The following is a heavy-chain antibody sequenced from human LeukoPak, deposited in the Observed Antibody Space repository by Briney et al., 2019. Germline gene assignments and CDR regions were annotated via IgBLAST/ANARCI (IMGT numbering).Heavy chain of an antibody. Sequence: ASVKVSCKASGYTFTDYYMHWVRQAPGQGLEWMGWINPNSGGTRSTQNFQGRVTMTRDTSISTAYLELSSLRSEDTAVYYCARAHGTTIFGVVIGFDPWGQGTLVTVSS. V-gene: IGHV1-2*02. CDR3: ARAHGTTIFGVVIGFDP. CDR2: INPNSGGT. D-gene: IGHD3-3*01. J-gene: IGHJ5*02. CDR1: GYTFTDYY.